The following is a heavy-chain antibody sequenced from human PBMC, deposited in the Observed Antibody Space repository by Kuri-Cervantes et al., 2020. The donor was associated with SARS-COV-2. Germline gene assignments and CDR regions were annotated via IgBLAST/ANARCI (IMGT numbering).Heavy chain of an antibody. CDR1: GYTFTGYY. CDR3: ASVQWLAAFDI. CDR2: INPNSGGT. J-gene: IGHJ3*02. D-gene: IGHD6-19*01. V-gene: IGHV1-2*02. Sequence: GGSLRLSCKASGYTFTGYYMHWVRQAPGQGLEWMGWINPNSGGTNYAQKFQGRVTMTRDTSISTAYMELSRLRSDDTAVYYCASVQWLAAFDIWGQGTMVTVSS.